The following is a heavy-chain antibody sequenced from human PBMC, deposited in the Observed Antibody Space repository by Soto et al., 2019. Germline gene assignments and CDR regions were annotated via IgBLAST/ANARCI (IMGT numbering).Heavy chain of an antibody. D-gene: IGHD4-17*01. J-gene: IGHJ6*02. Sequence: TLSLTCNVSGGSISSGDYYWSWIRQPQGKGLERIGYIYYSGSTYYNPSLRSRLNISVDTSKNQFSLKLSSVTAADTAVYCCARLGPTTVPTSYFTGNYNGMDVWGQGTTVTVS. CDR2: IYYSGST. CDR3: ARLGPTTVPTSYFTGNYNGMDV. CDR1: GGSISSGDYY. V-gene: IGHV4-30-4*01.